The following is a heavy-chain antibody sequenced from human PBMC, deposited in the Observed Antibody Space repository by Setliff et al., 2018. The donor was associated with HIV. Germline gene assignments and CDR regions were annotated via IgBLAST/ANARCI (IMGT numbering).Heavy chain of an antibody. CDR3: ARKYTGGPLDY. Sequence: ASVKVSCKASGYTFTSYALNWVRQAPGQGLEWLAWINPNSGDTNFAQNFQGRVTMTRDTSISTAYMELRSLRSDDTAMYYCARKYTGGPLDYWGQGTLVTVS. V-gene: IGHV1-2*02. CDR1: GYTFTSYA. J-gene: IGHJ4*02. D-gene: IGHD6-19*01. CDR2: INPNSGDT.